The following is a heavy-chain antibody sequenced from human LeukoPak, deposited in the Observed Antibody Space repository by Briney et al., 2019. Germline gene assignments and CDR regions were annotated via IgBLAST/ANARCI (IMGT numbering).Heavy chain of an antibody. CDR2: IYYSGST. V-gene: IGHV4-39*07. CDR3: ARESYGDYGDWFDP. J-gene: IGHJ5*02. CDR1: GGSISSSSYY. Sequence: SETLSLTCTVSGGSISSSSYYWGWIRQPPGKGLEWIGSIYYSGSTNYNPSLKSRVTISVDTSKNQFSLKLSSVTAADTAVYYCARESYGDYGDWFDPWGQGTLVTVSS. D-gene: IGHD4-17*01.